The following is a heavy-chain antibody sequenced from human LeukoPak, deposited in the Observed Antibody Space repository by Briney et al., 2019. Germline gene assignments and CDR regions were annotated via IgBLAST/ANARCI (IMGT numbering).Heavy chain of an antibody. D-gene: IGHD3-10*01. J-gene: IGHJ3*02. CDR2: IYTTGST. V-gene: IGHV4-4*07. CDR1: GGSITSYY. Sequence: SETLSLTCTVSGGSITSYYWSWIRQPAGKGLEWIGRIYTTGSTYYNHFLKSRVTMAVDTSKNQFSLRLSSVTAADTGVYYCARSDGYGLVGIWGQGTMVTVSS. CDR3: ARSDGYGLVGI.